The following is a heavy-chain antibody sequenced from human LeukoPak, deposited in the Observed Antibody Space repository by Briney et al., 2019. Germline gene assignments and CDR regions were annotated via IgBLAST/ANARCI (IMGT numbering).Heavy chain of an antibody. V-gene: IGHV3-30*18. CDR2: ISYDGSNK. J-gene: IGHJ4*02. Sequence: GRSLRLSCAASGFTFSSYGMHWVRQAPGKGLEWVAVISYDGSNKYYADSVKGRFTISRDNSKNTLYLQMNSLRAEDTAVYYCAKPMVWGVITKSLIFDYWGQGTLVTVSS. CDR3: AKPMVWGVITKSLIFDY. D-gene: IGHD3-10*01. CDR1: GFTFSSYG.